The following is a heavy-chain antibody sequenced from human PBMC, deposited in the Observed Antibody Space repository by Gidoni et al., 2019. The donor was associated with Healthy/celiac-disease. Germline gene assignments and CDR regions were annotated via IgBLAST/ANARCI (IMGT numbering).Heavy chain of an antibody. CDR3: ARDQGSGWPTPRGYFQH. J-gene: IGHJ1*01. D-gene: IGHD6-19*01. CDR1: GYTFTSYD. Sequence: QVQLVQSGSELKKPGASVKVSCKASGYTFTSYDMNWVRQAPGQVLEWMGWIKPNTGNPTYSQGLTGRFAFSLDTSVSTAYLQISSLKAEDTAVYYCARDQGSGWPTPRGYFQHWGQGNLVTVSS. CDR2: IKPNTGNP. V-gene: IGHV7-4-1*02.